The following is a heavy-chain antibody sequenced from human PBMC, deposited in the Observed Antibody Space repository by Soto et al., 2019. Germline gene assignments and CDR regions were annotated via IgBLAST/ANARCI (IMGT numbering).Heavy chain of an antibody. V-gene: IGHV1-18*01. Sequence: QVQLVQSGAEVKKPGASVKVSCKASGYTFTSYGISWVRQAPGQGLEWMGWISAYNGNTNYAEKLQGRVTMTTDTSTSTAYMELRRLRSDDTSVYYCARDPVLLWFGELLIRRGNYYGMDVWGQGTTVTVSS. CDR3: ARDPVLLWFGELLIRRGNYYGMDV. CDR1: GYTFTSYG. CDR2: ISAYNGNT. D-gene: IGHD3-10*01. J-gene: IGHJ6*02.